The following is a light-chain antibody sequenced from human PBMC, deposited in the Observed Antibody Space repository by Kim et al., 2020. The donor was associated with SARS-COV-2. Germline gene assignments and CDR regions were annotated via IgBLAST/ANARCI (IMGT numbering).Light chain of an antibody. V-gene: IGLV2-11*01. CDR3: CSYAGSYTYV. Sequence: GQSVTISCTGTSIDVGGYNYVSWYQQHPGKAHKLMIYDVSKRPSGVPDRFSGSKSGNTASLTISGLQAEDEADYYCCSYAGSYTYVFGTGTKVTVL. CDR1: SIDVGGYNY. CDR2: DVS. J-gene: IGLJ1*01.